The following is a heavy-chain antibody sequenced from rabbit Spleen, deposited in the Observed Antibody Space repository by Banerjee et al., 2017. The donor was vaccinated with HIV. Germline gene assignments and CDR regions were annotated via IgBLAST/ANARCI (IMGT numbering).Heavy chain of an antibody. CDR2: IYTGNGKT. J-gene: IGHJ4*01. Sequence: QEQLVESGGGLVQPGGSLKLSCKASGFSFSRGYDMCWVRQAPGRGLEWIGCIYTGNGKTYYASRAKGRFTISKSSSTTVTLQMTSLTAADTATYFCARDNGSGDYIDVYFDLWGPGTLVTVS. CDR3: ARDNGSGDYIDVYFDL. V-gene: IGHV1S45*01. CDR1: GFSFSRGYD. D-gene: IGHD1-1*01.